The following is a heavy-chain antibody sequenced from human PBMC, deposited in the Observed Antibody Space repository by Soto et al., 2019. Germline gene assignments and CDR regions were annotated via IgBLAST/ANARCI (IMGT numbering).Heavy chain of an antibody. CDR3: AGDPDSHYNDSHASSYP. CDR1: GYTFSNFG. V-gene: IGHV1-69*04. D-gene: IGHD4-4*01. Sequence: SVKVSCKASGYTFSNFGISWVRQAPGQGLEWMGRIIPIIGIINYAQKFQGRVTISADKFTGTAYMELTGLRSDDTAVYYCAGDPDSHYNDSHASSYPWGQGTLVTVSS. J-gene: IGHJ5*02. CDR2: IIPIIGII.